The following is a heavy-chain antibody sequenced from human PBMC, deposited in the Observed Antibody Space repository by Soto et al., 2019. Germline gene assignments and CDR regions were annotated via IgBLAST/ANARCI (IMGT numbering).Heavy chain of an antibody. CDR2: ISGRGGST. Sequence: PGGSLRLSCAASGFTFSSYAMSWVRQAPGKGLEWVSAISGRGGSTYYADSVKGRFTISRENSKNTLYLQMSSLRAEDTAVYYCARETGYSYGYFDYWGQGTLVTVSA. CDR1: GFTFSSYA. V-gene: IGHV3-23*01. CDR3: ARETGYSYGYFDY. J-gene: IGHJ4*02. D-gene: IGHD5-18*01.